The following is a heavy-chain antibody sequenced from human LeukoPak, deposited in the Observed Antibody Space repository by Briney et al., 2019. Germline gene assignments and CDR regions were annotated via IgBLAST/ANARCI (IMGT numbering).Heavy chain of an antibody. J-gene: IGHJ4*02. CDR2: IYYSGST. V-gene: IGHV4-59*01. CDR1: GGSISSYY. Sequence: SETLCLTCTVSGGSISSYYWSWIRQPPGKGLEWIGYIYYSGSTNYNPSLKSRVTISVDTSKNQFALKLSSVTAADTAVYYCARRHYYDSSGYYFFDYWGQGTLVTVSS. CDR3: ARRHYYDSSGYYFFDY. D-gene: IGHD3-22*01.